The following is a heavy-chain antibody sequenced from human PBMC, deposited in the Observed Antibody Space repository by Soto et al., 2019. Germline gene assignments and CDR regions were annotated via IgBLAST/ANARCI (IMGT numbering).Heavy chain of an antibody. CDR2: IIPIFGTA. V-gene: IGHV1-69*13. CDR1: GGTFSSYA. D-gene: IGHD3-22*01. Sequence: GASVKVSCKASGGTFSSYAISWVRQAPGQGLEWMGGIIPIFGTANYAQKFQGRVTITADESTSTAYMELSSLRSEDTAVYYCARGRVVSQTYYYGMDVWGQGTTVTVSS. J-gene: IGHJ6*02. CDR3: ARGRVVSQTYYYGMDV.